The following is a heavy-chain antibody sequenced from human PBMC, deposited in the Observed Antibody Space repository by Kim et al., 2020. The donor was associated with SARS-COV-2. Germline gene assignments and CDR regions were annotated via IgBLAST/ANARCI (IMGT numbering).Heavy chain of an antibody. Sequence: SRVTISVDTSKNQFSLKLSSVTAADTAVYYCARDMGGPYYDSSGSYFDYWGQGTLVTVSS. CDR3: ARDMGGPYYDSSGSYFDY. J-gene: IGHJ4*02. D-gene: IGHD3-22*01. V-gene: IGHV4-39*07.